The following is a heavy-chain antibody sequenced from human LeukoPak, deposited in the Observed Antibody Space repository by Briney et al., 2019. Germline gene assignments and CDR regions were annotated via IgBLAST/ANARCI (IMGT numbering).Heavy chain of an antibody. Sequence: PSETLSLTCTVSGGSISSHYWGWIRQPPGKGLEWIGYIYYSGSAKYNPSLKSRVTISVDTSKNQFSLKLSSVTAADTAVYYCARGGGYYYDNSMDFDYWGQGTLLTVFS. CDR1: GGSISSHY. CDR2: IYYSGSA. V-gene: IGHV4-59*11. CDR3: ARGGGYYYDNSMDFDY. D-gene: IGHD3-22*01. J-gene: IGHJ4*02.